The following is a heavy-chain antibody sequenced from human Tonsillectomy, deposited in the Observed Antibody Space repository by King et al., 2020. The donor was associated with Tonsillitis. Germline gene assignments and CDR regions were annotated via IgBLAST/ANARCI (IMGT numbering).Heavy chain of an antibody. Sequence: VQLVESGGGLVQPGGSLRLSCAASGFTSSNYWMHWVRQVPGKGLVWVSRISSDGRKTVYADSVKGRFTVSRDNAKSTLYLQMDSLRAEDTAFYYCAREYYGLLTGYYYDFWGQGTLVTVSS. D-gene: IGHD3-9*01. V-gene: IGHV3-74*01. CDR1: GFTSSNYW. CDR2: ISSDGRKT. J-gene: IGHJ4*02. CDR3: AREYYGLLTGYYYDF.